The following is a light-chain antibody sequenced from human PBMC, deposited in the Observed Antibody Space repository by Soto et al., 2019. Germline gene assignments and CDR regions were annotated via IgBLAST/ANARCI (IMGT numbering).Light chain of an antibody. J-gene: IGLJ3*02. CDR2: EVS. Sequence: QSALTQPASVSGSPGQSITISCTGTSSDVGGYNYVSWYQQHPGKAPKLMIYEVSNRPSGVSNRFSGSKSGNTASLTISGLQAEDEADYYCCSYTSSEWVFGGGTKLTVL. CDR1: SSDVGGYNY. CDR3: CSYTSSEWV. V-gene: IGLV2-14*01.